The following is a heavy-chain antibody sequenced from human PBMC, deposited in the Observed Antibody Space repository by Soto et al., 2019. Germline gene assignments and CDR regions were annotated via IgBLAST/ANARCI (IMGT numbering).Heavy chain of an antibody. J-gene: IGHJ4*02. Sequence: QVQLVESGGGVVQPGRSLRLSCAASGFTFSSYAMHWVRQAPGKGLEWVAVISYDGSNKYYADSVKGRFTISRDNAKNTLYLQMNSLRAEDTAVYYWARDRTAAGFPSFDYWGQGTLVTVSS. CDR1: GFTFSSYA. D-gene: IGHD6-13*01. CDR2: ISYDGSNK. CDR3: ARDRTAAGFPSFDY. V-gene: IGHV3-30-3*01.